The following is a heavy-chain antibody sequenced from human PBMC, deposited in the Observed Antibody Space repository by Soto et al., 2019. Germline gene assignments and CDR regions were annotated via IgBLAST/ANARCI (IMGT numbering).Heavy chain of an antibody. CDR2: ISSSSSTI. J-gene: IGHJ6*02. Sequence: GGSLRLSCAASGFTSSSYSMNWVRQAPGKGLEWVSYISSSSSTIYYADSVKGRFTISRDNAKNSLYLQMNSLRDDDTAVYYCARGGTPPKGTRYYYYGMDVWGQGTTVTVSS. CDR3: ARGGTPPKGTRYYYYGMDV. CDR1: GFTSSSYS. V-gene: IGHV3-48*02. D-gene: IGHD1-7*01.